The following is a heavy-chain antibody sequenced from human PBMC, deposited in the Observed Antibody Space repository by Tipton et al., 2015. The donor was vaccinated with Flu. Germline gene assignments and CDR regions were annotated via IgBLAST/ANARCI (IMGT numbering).Heavy chain of an antibody. D-gene: IGHD2-8*02. CDR3: GREPYRWVPNGYYYYGMEV. Sequence: LRLSCTVSGGSISSGSYYWSWIRQPAGKGLEWIGRIYTSGSTNYNPSLKSRVTMSVDTSKNQFFLKLSSVTAADTDVYYCGREPYRWVPNGYYYYGMEVWGQGTTVTVS. CDR1: GGSISSGSYY. CDR2: IYTSGST. J-gene: IGHJ6*02. V-gene: IGHV4-61*02.